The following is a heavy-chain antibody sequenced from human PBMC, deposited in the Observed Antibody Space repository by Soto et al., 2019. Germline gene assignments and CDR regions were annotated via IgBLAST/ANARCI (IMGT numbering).Heavy chain of an antibody. D-gene: IGHD2-15*01. CDR2: ISSGSSTI. CDR3: ARGPGRSATYYFDN. J-gene: IGHJ4*02. Sequence: GGSLRLSCAASGFTFSTYSMNWVRQAPGKGLEWVSYISSGSSTIYHADSVKGRFTISRDDAKNSLFLQMNSLREEDTAVYFCARGPGRSATYYFDNWGLGTLVTVSS. CDR1: GFTFSTYS. V-gene: IGHV3-48*02.